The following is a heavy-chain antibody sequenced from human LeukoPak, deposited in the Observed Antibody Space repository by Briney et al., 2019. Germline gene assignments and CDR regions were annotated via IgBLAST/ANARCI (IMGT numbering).Heavy chain of an antibody. CDR3: ARDGTYYDSSGYPLTGRWFDP. CDR2: IYHSGST. CDR1: GYSISSGYY. Sequence: SETLSLTRTVSGYSISSGYYWGWIRQPPGKGLEWIGSIYHSGSTYYNPSLKSRVTISVDTSKNQFSLKLSSVTAADTAVYYCARDGTYYDSSGYPLTGRWFDPWGQGTLVTVSS. D-gene: IGHD3-22*01. V-gene: IGHV4-38-2*02. J-gene: IGHJ5*02.